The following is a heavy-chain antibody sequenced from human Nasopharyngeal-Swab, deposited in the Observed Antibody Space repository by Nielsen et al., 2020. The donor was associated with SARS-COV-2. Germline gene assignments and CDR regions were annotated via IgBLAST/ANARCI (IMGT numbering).Heavy chain of an antibody. V-gene: IGHV3-53*01. D-gene: IGHD3-10*01. CDR2: IYSGGNT. CDR1: GFTVSSNY. J-gene: IGHJ3*02. Sequence: GGSLRLSCAASGFTVSSNYMSWVRQAPGKGLEWVSVIYSGGNTNYADSVKGRFTISRDNSKNTLYLQMNSLRAEDTAVYYCARGATTMVRGVIGTNAFDIWGQGTMVTVSS. CDR3: ARGATTMVRGVIGTNAFDI.